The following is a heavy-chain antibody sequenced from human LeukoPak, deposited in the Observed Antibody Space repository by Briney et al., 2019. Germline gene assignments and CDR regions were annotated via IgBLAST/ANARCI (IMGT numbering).Heavy chain of an antibody. Sequence: GASVKVSCKASGYTFTGYYMHWVRQAPGQGLEWMGWINPNSGGTNYAQKFQGRVTMTRDTSISTAYMELSRLRSDDTAVYYCARWGNWNDGTIGYWGQGTLVTVSS. V-gene: IGHV1-2*02. CDR3: ARWGNWNDGTIGY. J-gene: IGHJ4*02. CDR1: GYTFTGYY. CDR2: INPNSGGT. D-gene: IGHD1-20*01.